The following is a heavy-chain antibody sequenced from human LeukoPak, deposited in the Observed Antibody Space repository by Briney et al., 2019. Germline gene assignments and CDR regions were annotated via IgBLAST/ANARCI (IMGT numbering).Heavy chain of an antibody. CDR3: ARDLRIPRGGNDY. CDR2: ISSNGSYT. CDR1: GLSYSDSY. D-gene: IGHD3-3*01. J-gene: IGHJ4*02. Sequence: GGSLRLSCAVSGLSYSDSYMTWIRQAPGKGLEWVSYISSNGSYTNYADSVQGRFTVSRDNAKNSLYLQMNSLRAEDTAVYYCARDLRIPRGGNDYWGQGTLVTVSS. V-gene: IGHV3-11*06.